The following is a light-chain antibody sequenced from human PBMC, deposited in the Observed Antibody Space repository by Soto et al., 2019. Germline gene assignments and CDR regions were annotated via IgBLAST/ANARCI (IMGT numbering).Light chain of an antibody. CDR2: DAS. CDR3: QQFNSYPIT. J-gene: IGKJ5*01. V-gene: IGKV1-13*02. CDR1: QGISSA. Sequence: AIQLTQSPSSLSASVGDRVTITCRASQGISSALAWYQQKPGKAPKLLLYDASSLESGVPSRFSGSGSGTDFTLTISSLQPXDFATYYCQQFNSYPITFGQGTRLEIK.